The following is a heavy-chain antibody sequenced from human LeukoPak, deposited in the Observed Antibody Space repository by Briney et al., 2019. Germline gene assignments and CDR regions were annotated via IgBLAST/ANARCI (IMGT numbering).Heavy chain of an antibody. CDR2: IYHSGST. CDR1: GYSISSGYY. Sequence: AETLSLTCAVFGYSISSGYYWGWIRQPPGKGLEWIGSIYHSGSTYYNPSLKSRVTISVDTSKNQFSLKLSSVTAAHTAVYYCARDTYYYDSSGYSYFDYWGQGTLVTVSS. D-gene: IGHD3-22*01. CDR3: ARDTYYYDSSGYSYFDY. J-gene: IGHJ4*02. V-gene: IGHV4-38-2*02.